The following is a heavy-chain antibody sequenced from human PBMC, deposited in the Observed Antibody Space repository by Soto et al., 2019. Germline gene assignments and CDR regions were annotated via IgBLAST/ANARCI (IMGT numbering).Heavy chain of an antibody. J-gene: IGHJ6*02. CDR1: GFTFSTYG. D-gene: IGHD4-17*01. CDR3: AKDLQSYGDYDYYCYGMDV. CDR2: ISYDGTNK. V-gene: IGHV3-30*18. Sequence: QVQLVESGGGEVQPGRSLTISCAASGFTFSTYGMHWVRQTPGKGLXXXXVISYDGTNKFYSDSVKGRFTISRDNFKNTLTLQMNSLRADDTAVYSCAKDLQSYGDYDYYCYGMDVWGLGTRVTVSS.